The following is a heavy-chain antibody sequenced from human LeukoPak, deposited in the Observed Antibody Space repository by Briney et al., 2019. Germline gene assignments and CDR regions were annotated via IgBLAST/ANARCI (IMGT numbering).Heavy chain of an antibody. D-gene: IGHD3-22*01. CDR1: GYTFTSYA. V-gene: IGHV7-4-1*02. CDR2: INTNTGNP. Sequence: ASVKVSCKASGYTFTSYAMNWVRQAPGQGLEWMGWINTNTGNPTYAQGFTGRFVFSLDTSVSTAYLQISSLKAEDTAVYYCASIDSSGYSYYFDYWGQGTLVTVSS. J-gene: IGHJ4*02. CDR3: ASIDSSGYSYYFDY.